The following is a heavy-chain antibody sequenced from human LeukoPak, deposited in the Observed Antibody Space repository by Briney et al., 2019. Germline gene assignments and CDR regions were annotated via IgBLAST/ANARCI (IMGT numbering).Heavy chain of an antibody. CDR3: ARGPLGDILTPTYFDY. Sequence: PGGSLRLSCAASGFTFSSYAMHWVRQAPGKGLEYVSAISSNGGSTYYANSVKGRFTISRDNSKNTLYLQMGSLRAEDMAVYYCARGPLGDILTPTYFDYWGQGTLVTVSS. CDR1: GFTFSSYA. J-gene: IGHJ4*02. D-gene: IGHD3-9*01. V-gene: IGHV3-64*01. CDR2: ISSNGGST.